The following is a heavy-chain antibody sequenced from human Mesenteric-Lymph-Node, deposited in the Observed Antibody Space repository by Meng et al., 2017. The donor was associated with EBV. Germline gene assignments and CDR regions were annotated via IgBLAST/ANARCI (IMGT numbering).Heavy chain of an antibody. V-gene: IGHV4-39*07. Sequence: QLELQDSGPGLVKPSETLSSTCTVSGGSISDGSYYWGWIRQPPGKGLEWIGNVYYTGSSFYNPTLKSRVTISVDTSKNHFSLSLSSVTAADTAIYYCARDREDVTTVFDSWGQGTLVTVSS. CDR2: VYYTGSS. CDR1: GGSISDGSYY. D-gene: IGHD4-17*01. CDR3: ARDREDVTTVFDS. J-gene: IGHJ4*02.